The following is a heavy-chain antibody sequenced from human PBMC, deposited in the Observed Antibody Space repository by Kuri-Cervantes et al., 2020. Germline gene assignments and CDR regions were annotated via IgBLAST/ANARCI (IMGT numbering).Heavy chain of an antibody. V-gene: IGHV4-30-4*08. CDR1: GGSISISGVPIRSWDYY. J-gene: IGHJ4*01. D-gene: IGHD3-22*01. Sequence: SETLSLTCTVSGGSISISGVPIRSWDYYWNWIRQPPGKGLEWIGYTYYSGSTYYNPSLRSRVTISVDSSKNHFPMKRSSVNAADTDVYYCARAKDYSDSTTYGRPIALEYWGQGTLVTVSS. CDR3: ARAKDYSDSTTYGRPIALEY. CDR2: TYYSGST.